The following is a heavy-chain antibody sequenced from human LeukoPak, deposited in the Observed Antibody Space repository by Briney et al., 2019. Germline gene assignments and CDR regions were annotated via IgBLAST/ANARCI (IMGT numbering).Heavy chain of an antibody. Sequence: ASVKVSCKASGYTFTGYYMHWVRQAPGQGLEWMGWINPNSGGTNYAQKFQGRVTMTRDTSISTAYMELSRLRSDDTAVYYCAREALRTGYSYGHGRLDVWGKGTTVTVSS. CDR3: AREALRTGYSYGHGRLDV. V-gene: IGHV1-2*02. D-gene: IGHD5-18*01. J-gene: IGHJ6*04. CDR2: INPNSGGT. CDR1: GYTFTGYY.